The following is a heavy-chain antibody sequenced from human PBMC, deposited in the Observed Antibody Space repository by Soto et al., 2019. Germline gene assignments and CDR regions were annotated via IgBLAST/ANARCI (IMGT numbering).Heavy chain of an antibody. V-gene: IGHV3-48*01. Sequence: EVQLVESGGGLVQPGGSLRLSCAASGFTFSSYSMNWVRQAPGKGLEWVSNISSSSSTIYYADSVKRRFTISRDNAKNSLYLHMNSLRAEDAAVYYCARGAYYYDSSGLCYWGQGTLVSVSS. D-gene: IGHD3-22*01. CDR3: ARGAYYYDSSGLCY. J-gene: IGHJ4*02. CDR2: ISSSSSTI. CDR1: GFTFSSYS.